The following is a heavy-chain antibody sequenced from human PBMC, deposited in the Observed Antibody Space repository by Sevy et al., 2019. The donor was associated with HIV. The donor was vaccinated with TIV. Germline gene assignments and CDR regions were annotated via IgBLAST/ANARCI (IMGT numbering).Heavy chain of an antibody. J-gene: IGHJ6*02. D-gene: IGHD3-3*01. CDR2: IKSKTDGGTT. CDR1: GFTFSNAW. CDR3: TATCITIFGVVNHPFCGMDV. Sequence: GASLRLSCAASGFTFSNAWMSWVRQAPGKGLEWVGRIKSKTDGGTTDYAAPVKGRFTISRDDSKNTLYLQMNSLKTEDTAVYYCTATCITIFGVVNHPFCGMDVWGQGTTVTVSS. V-gene: IGHV3-15*01.